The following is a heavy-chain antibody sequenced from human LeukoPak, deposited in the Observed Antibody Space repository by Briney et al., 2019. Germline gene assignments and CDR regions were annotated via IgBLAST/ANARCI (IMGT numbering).Heavy chain of an antibody. V-gene: IGHV4-4*07. CDR1: GDSISGFY. CDR3: ARQGDMVRGVITGIDY. D-gene: IGHD3-10*01. J-gene: IGHJ4*02. Sequence: PSGTLSLTCSVSGDSISGFYWSWIRQPAGKGLEWIGRIYTSGSTNYNPSLKSRVTMSVDTSQNQFSLKLSSVTAADTAVYYCARQGDMVRGVITGIDYWGQGTLVTVSS. CDR2: IYTSGST.